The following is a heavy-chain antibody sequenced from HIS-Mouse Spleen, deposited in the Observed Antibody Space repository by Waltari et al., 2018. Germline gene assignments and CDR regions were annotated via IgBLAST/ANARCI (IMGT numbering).Heavy chain of an antibody. CDR1: GGSISSSSYY. J-gene: IGHJ2*01. CDR3: AREIPYSSSWYDWYFDL. V-gene: IGHV4-39*07. CDR2: IDYSGST. Sequence: QLQLQESGPGLVKPSETLSLTCTVSGGSISSSSYYWGWIRRPPRQGLEWIGSIDYSGSTYYNPSLKSRVTISVDTSKNQFSLKLSSVTAADTAVYYCAREIPYSSSWYDWYFDLWGRGTLVTVSS. D-gene: IGHD6-13*01.